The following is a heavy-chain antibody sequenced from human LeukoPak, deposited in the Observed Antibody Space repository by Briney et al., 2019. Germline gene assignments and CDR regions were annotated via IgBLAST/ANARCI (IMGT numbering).Heavy chain of an antibody. V-gene: IGHV1-46*01. CDR1: GYTFTSYY. CDR3: ARDGNSYGQGRYYYYYYMDV. D-gene: IGHD5-18*01. CDR2: INPSGGST. Sequence: GASVKVSCEASGYTFTSYYMHWVRQAPGQGLEWMGIINPSGGSTSYAQKFQGRVTMTRDTSTSTVYMELSSLRSEDTAVYYCARDGNSYGQGRYYYYYYMDVWGKGTTVTVSS. J-gene: IGHJ6*03.